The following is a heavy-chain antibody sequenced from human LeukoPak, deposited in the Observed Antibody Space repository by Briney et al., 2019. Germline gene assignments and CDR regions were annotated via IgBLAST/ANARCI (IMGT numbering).Heavy chain of an antibody. D-gene: IGHD5-24*01. J-gene: IGHJ3*02. V-gene: IGHV3-23*01. CDR3: AKDRNPRDGYKSNRDAFAI. CDR1: GFTFSSYA. Sequence: GGSLRLSCAASGFTFSSYAMSWVRQAPGKGLEWVSAISGSGGSTYYADSVKGRFTISRDNSKNTLYLQMNSLRAEDTAVYYCAKDRNPRDGYKSNRDAFAIWGQGTMVTVSS. CDR2: ISGSGGST.